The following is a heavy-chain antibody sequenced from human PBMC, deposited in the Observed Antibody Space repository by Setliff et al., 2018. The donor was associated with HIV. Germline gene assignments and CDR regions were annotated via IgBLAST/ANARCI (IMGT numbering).Heavy chain of an antibody. J-gene: IGHJ1*01. CDR2: IYYRGST. D-gene: IGHD2-21*02. Sequence: SETLSLTCNVSGGSIRSSSYYWGWIRQPPGKGLEWIGTIYYRGSTYYNPSLKSRVTISVDTSKNQFSLKLTSVTAADTAVCYCARHYGAVKSVVTVVAKYFPHWGQGTLVTVSS. CDR1: GGSIRSSSYY. CDR3: ARHYGAVKSVVTVVAKYFPH. V-gene: IGHV4-39*01.